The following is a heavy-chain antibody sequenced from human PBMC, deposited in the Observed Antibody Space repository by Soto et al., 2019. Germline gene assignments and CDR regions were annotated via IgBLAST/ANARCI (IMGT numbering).Heavy chain of an antibody. CDR2: IYYSGST. CDR3: ARMENLPTGTTSIDY. V-gene: IGHV4-59*08. CDR1: GGSISSYY. D-gene: IGHD1-7*01. J-gene: IGHJ4*02. Sequence: SDTLSLTCTISGGSISSYYWSWIRQPPGKGLEWIGYIYYSGSTNYNPSLKSRVTISVDTSKNQFSLKLSSVTAADTAVYYCARMENLPTGTTSIDYWGQGTLVTVSS.